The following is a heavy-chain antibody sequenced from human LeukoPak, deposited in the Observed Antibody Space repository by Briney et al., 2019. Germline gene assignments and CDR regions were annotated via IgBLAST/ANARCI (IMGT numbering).Heavy chain of an antibody. CDR1: GFIFSTYS. CDR2: ISSGSSTI. CDR3: ARDNYYGSGN. J-gene: IGHJ4*02. Sequence: GGSLRLSCAASGFIFSTYSMNWVRRAPGKGLEWVSYISSGSSTIYYADSVKGRFTISRDNAKNSLYLQMNSLRDEDTAVYYCARDNYYGSGNWGQGTLVTVSS. D-gene: IGHD3-10*01. V-gene: IGHV3-48*02.